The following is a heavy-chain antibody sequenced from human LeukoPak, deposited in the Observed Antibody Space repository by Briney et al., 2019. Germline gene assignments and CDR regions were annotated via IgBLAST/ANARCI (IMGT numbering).Heavy chain of an antibody. CDR1: GFTFSSYW. CDR2: IKQDGSEK. J-gene: IGHJ6*02. D-gene: IGHD2-2*01. Sequence: PGGSLRLSCAASGFTFSSYWMSWVRQAPGKGLEWVANIKQDGSEKYYVDSVKGRFTISRDNAKNSLYLQMNSLRAEDTAVYYCARDRRYCSSTSCNGYYYGMDVWGQGTTVTVSS. CDR3: ARDRRYCSSTSCNGYYYGMDV. V-gene: IGHV3-7*01.